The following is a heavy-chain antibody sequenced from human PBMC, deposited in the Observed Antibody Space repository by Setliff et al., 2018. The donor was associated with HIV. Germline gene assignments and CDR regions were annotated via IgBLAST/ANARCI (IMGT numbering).Heavy chain of an antibody. CDR3: ARFLPGYSSSWYFGYSYYGMDV. V-gene: IGHV1-8*02. CDR2: MNPKSGNS. D-gene: IGHD6-13*01. J-gene: IGHJ6*02. CDR1: GYTFSSHD. Sequence: ASVKVSCKASGYTFSSHDINWVRQATGQGLEWMGWMNPKSGNSGYAQTFQGRVTMTRNTSISTAYMELRSLTSEDTAVYSCARFLPGYSSSWYFGYSYYGMDVWGQGTTVTVSS.